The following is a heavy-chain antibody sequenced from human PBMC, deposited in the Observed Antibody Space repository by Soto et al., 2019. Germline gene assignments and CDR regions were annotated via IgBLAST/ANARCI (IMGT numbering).Heavy chain of an antibody. J-gene: IGHJ4*02. CDR2: INPNGGST. CDR3: ARAIPHFDY. CDR1: GYSFTSFY. D-gene: IGHD2-21*01. V-gene: IGHV1-46*01. Sequence: QVQLVQSGAEVKEPGASVKISCKPSGYSFTSFYMHWVRQAPGQGLEWMGTINPNGGSTTYAQKFQGRVTMTRDTSTSTLYMDLGGLRSEDTAVYYCARAIPHFDYWGQGTLVTVSS.